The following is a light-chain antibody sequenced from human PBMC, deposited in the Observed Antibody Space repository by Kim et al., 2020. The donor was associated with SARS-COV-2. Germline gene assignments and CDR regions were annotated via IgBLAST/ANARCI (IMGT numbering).Light chain of an antibody. J-gene: IGKJ3*01. Sequence: AIQMTQSPSSLSASVGDRVTLTCRASQDIRNDLGWYQQKPGEAPKLLIFAASRLQSRVPSRFSGSGSGTDFILTISSLQPEDFATYYCLQNHNYPFTFGTGTKVDIK. V-gene: IGKV1-6*01. CDR2: AAS. CDR3: LQNHNYPFT. CDR1: QDIRND.